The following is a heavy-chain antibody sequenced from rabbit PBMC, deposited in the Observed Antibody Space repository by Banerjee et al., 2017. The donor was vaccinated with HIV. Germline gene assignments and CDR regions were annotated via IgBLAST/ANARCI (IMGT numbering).Heavy chain of an antibody. D-gene: IGHD2-1*01. CDR1: GFSLSSYS. CDR3: VRGYDDYDARLDL. CDR2: IDPVFGDT. V-gene: IGHV1S7*01. J-gene: IGHJ3*01. Sequence: QLVESGGGLVQPGGSLKLSCKASGFSLSSYSIQWVRQAPGKGLEWIGYIDPVFGDTYYATWVNGRFTISSHNAQNTLYLQLNSLTAADTATYFCVRGYDDYDARLDLWGQGTLVTVS.